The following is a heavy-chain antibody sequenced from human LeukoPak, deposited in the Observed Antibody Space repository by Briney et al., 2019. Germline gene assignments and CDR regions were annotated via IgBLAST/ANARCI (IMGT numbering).Heavy chain of an antibody. V-gene: IGHV3-30-3*01. D-gene: IGHD6-13*01. Sequence: GGSLRLSCADSGFTFSSYAMHWVRQAPGKGLEWVAVISYDGSNKYYADSVKGRFTISRDNSKNTLYLQMNSLRAEDTAVYYCARDFSAAGSHWGQGTLVTVSS. CDR3: ARDFSAAGSH. CDR2: ISYDGSNK. J-gene: IGHJ4*02. CDR1: GFTFSSYA.